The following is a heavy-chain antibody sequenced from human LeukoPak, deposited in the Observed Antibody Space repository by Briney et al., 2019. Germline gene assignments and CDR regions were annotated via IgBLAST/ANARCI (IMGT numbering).Heavy chain of an antibody. D-gene: IGHD1-26*01. CDR2: ISSSSSTI. V-gene: IGHV3-48*01. CDR1: GFTFSSYS. Sequence: GSLRLSCAASGFTFSSYSMNWVRQAPGKGLEWVSYISSSSSTIYYADSVKGRFTISRDNAKNSLYLQMNSLRAEDTAVYYCARRAVGAHIDYWGQGTLVTVSS. CDR3: ARRAVGAHIDY. J-gene: IGHJ4*02.